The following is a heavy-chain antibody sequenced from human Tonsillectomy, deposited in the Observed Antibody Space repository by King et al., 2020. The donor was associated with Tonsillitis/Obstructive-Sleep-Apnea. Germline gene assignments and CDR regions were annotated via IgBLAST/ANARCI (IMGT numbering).Heavy chain of an antibody. V-gene: IGHV4-31*03. CDR3: ASCGADWGYNWFDP. D-gene: IGHD2-21*02. J-gene: IGHJ5*02. CDR2: INYSGNT. Sequence: QLQESGPGLVKPSQTLSLTCTVSGGSISSGGYYWSWIRQHPGKGLEWIGYINYSGNTYYNPSLKSRVTISVDTSKNQFSLKLSSVTAADTAVYYCASCGADWGYNWFDPWGQGTLVTVSS. CDR1: GGSISSGGYY.